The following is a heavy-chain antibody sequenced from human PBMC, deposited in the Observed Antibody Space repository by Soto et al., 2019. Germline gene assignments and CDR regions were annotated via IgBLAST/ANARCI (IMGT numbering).Heavy chain of an antibody. CDR1: GFSLTTSGVG. D-gene: IGHD3-3*01. V-gene: IGHV2-5*02. CDR2: IYWDDDK. J-gene: IGHJ4*02. CDR3: AYITTFGVFISFDY. Sequence: QITLKESGPTLVKSTQTLTLTCTFSGFSLTTSGVGVGWIRQPPGKALEWLALIYWDDDKRYSPSLKSRLTTTKDTSKKQVVLAMTNMDPVDTGTYYCAYITTFGVFISFDYWGQGTLVTVSS.